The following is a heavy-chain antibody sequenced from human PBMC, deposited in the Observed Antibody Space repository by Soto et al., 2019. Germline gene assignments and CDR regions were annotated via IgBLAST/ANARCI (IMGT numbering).Heavy chain of an antibody. J-gene: IGHJ4*02. V-gene: IGHV4-4*02. Sequence: QVQLQESGPGLVRPSGTVSLTCAVSGVPISSDNWWSWVRQPPGTALEWIGEIHHSGSTNYNPSPKSPVTMSGVPYKELFSLTLNPLTAADTAFYYCARDQGSHPGDWGQGTLVSVSS. CDR3: ARDQGSHPGD. CDR2: IHHSGST. D-gene: IGHD6-13*01. CDR1: GVPISSDNW.